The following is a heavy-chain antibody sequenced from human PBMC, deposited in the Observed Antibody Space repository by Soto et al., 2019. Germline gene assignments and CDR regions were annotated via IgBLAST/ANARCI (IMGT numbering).Heavy chain of an antibody. V-gene: IGHV1-2*02. D-gene: IGHD3-22*01. CDR3: ARGYYDSSGYYVYFY. CDR1: GYTFTGYY. J-gene: IGHJ4*02. Sequence: ASVKVPCKASGYTFTGYYMHWVRQAPGQGLEWMGWINPNSGGTNYAQKFQGRVTMTRDTSISTAYMELSRLRSDDTAVYYCARGYYDSSGYYVYFYWGQGTLVTVSS. CDR2: INPNSGGT.